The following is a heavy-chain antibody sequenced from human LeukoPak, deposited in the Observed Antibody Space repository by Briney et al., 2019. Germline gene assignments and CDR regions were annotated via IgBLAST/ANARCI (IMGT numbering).Heavy chain of an antibody. V-gene: IGHV3-30-3*01. CDR1: GFTFSISA. CDR2: ISFDGGNK. CDR3: ARGRAGIAAAGFDY. D-gene: IGHD6-13*01. J-gene: IGHJ4*02. Sequence: GGSLRLSCATSGFTFSISAMHWVRLAPGKGLDWVGVISFDGGNKFYADSVKGRFSISRDNSKNTLYLQMNSLGLDDTAVYFCARGRAGIAAAGFDYWGQGTLVTVSS.